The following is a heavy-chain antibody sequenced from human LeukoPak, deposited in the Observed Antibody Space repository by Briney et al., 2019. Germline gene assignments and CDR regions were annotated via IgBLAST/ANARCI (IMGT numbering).Heavy chain of an antibody. D-gene: IGHD3-10*01. V-gene: IGHV4-59*01. Sequence: SETLSLTCNVSGGSIRGYYWSWIRQPPGKGLEWIGYIYSSGSTNYNPSLKSRVTMSVDTSKNQFSLKVNSVTAADTAVYYCARVYDSGSQAYFYYMDVWGKGTTVTISS. CDR2: IYSSGST. CDR3: ARVYDSGSQAYFYYMDV. CDR1: GGSIRGYY. J-gene: IGHJ6*03.